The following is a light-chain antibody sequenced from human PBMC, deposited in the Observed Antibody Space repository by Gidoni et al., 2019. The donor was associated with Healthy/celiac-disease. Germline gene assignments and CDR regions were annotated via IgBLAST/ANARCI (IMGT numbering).Light chain of an antibody. V-gene: IGKV3-15*01. Sequence: EIVMTQSPATLSVSPGERATLSCLASQSVSSNLAWYQQKPGQAPRLLIYGASTRATVIPARCSGSGSGTEFTLTISSLQSEDFAVYYCQQYNNWPTFGQGTKVEIK. J-gene: IGKJ1*01. CDR1: QSVSSN. CDR2: GAS. CDR3: QQYNNWPT.